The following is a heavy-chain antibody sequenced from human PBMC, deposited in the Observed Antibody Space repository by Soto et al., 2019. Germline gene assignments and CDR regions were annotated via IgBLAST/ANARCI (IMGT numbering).Heavy chain of an antibody. D-gene: IGHD6-19*01. J-gene: IGHJ6*02. V-gene: IGHV1-69*13. CDR2: IIPIFGTA. CDR1: GGTFSSYA. Sequence: SVKVSCKASGGTFSSYAISWVRQAPGQGLEWMGGIIPIFGTANYAQKFQGRVTITADESTSTAYMELSSLRSEDTAVYYCARDFGIAVAGYYYYYGMDVWGQGTTVTVSS. CDR3: ARDFGIAVAGYYYYYGMDV.